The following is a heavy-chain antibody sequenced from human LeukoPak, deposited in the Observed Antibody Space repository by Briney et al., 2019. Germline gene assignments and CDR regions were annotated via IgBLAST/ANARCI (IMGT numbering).Heavy chain of an antibody. CDR3: ARAPLAYCGGDCYSGAFGI. V-gene: IGHV4-31*03. D-gene: IGHD2-21*02. J-gene: IGHJ3*02. CDR1: GGSISSGGYY. Sequence: ASQTLSLTCTVSGGSISSGGYYWSWIRQHPGTGLEWIGYIYYSGSTYYNPSLKSRVTISVDTSKNQFSLKLSSVTAADTAVYYCARAPLAYCGGDCYSGAFGIWGQGTMVTVSS. CDR2: IYYSGST.